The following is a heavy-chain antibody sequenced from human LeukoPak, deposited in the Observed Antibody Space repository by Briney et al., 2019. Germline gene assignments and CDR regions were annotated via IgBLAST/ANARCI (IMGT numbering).Heavy chain of an antibody. V-gene: IGHV1-8*02. CDR2: MNPNSGNT. CDR1: GYTFTSYG. Sequence: ASVKVSCKASGYTFTSYGISWVRQATGQGLEWMGWMNPNSGNTGYAQKFQGRVTMTRDTSISTAYMELSRLRSDDTAVYYCARVFYGSGFSFDYWGQGTLVTVSS. CDR3: ARVFYGSGFSFDY. D-gene: IGHD3-10*01. J-gene: IGHJ4*02.